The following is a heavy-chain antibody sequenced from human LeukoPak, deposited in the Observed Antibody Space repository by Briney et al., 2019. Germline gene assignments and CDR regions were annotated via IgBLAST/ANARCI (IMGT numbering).Heavy chain of an antibody. D-gene: IGHD1-7*01. CDR3: ARVANSNYYFDC. V-gene: IGHV3-48*02. CDR1: GFTFSSYS. Sequence: GGSLRPSCAASGFTFSSYSMNWVRQTPGKGLEWLSYISGSSGTIYYADSVKGRFTISRDNAKNSLDLQMNSLRDEDTALYYCARVANSNYYFDCWGQGTLVTVSS. CDR2: ISGSSGTI. J-gene: IGHJ4*02.